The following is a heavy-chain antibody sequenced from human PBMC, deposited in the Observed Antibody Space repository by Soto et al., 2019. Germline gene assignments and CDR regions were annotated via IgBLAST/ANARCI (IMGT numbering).Heavy chain of an antibody. Sequence: QVQLQVSAPGLVKPSETLSLTCTVSGDSISAYSWSWVRQPPGKGLEWIGNIHYNGNTKYNPSLKSRVTMSVDTTKNQFSLKRISVTAADTAKYFCAREGNLGRWLQPLDFWGQGTLVTVSS. D-gene: IGHD5-12*01. CDR2: IHYNGNT. J-gene: IGHJ4*02. V-gene: IGHV4-59*01. CDR1: GDSISAYS. CDR3: AREGNLGRWLQPLDF.